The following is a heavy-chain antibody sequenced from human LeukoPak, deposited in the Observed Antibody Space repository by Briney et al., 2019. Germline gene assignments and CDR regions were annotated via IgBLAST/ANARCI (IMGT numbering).Heavy chain of an antibody. CDR1: GGSISRGSDYF. CDR3: ARHGRHGDYSY. J-gene: IGHJ4*02. CDR2: IHYTGTT. V-gene: IGHV4-39*01. D-gene: IGHD4-17*01. Sequence: SETLSLTCTVSGGSISRGSDYFWDWIRQPPGRGLELIGDIHYTGTTDYNPSLKSRVTISVDTSRNQFSLKLTSVTATDAAVYYCARHGRHGDYSYWGQGTLVTVSS.